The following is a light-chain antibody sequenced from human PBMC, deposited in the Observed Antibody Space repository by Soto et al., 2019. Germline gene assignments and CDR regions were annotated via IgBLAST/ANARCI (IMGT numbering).Light chain of an antibody. Sequence: EIVMTQSPATMSVSPGEGATLSCRASQSVSSNLAWYQQKPGQAPRLLIPGASTRATGIPPRFTGSRSGTEFSLPISSLQSEDFAVYLCQQYNNWSALTFGGGTKVEIQ. CDR1: QSVSSN. V-gene: IGKV3-15*01. CDR3: QQYNNWSALT. J-gene: IGKJ4*01. CDR2: GAS.